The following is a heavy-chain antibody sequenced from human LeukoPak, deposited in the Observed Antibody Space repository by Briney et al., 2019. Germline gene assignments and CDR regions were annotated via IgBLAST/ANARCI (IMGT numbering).Heavy chain of an antibody. J-gene: IGHJ4*02. CDR2: IYTNGST. Sequence: SETLSLTCTVSGGSISGYFWSWIRQPPGKGLEWIGYIYTNGSTGYNPSLKSRVTISVDTSKNQFSLKVSSVTVADTAVYYCAIAGYWGQGTLVTVSS. V-gene: IGHV4-4*09. CDR1: GGSISGYF. CDR3: AIAGY.